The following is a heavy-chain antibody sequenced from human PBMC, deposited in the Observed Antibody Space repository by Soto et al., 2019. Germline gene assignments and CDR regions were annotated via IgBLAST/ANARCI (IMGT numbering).Heavy chain of an antibody. CDR2: MSGSSCTT. Sequence: EVRLLESGGGLVKPGGSLRLSCATSGLTFSNYAMSWVRQAPGGGLEWVSSMSGSSCTTYYADSVRGRFTNSRDRSKNTLYLQMSSLRAEDTALYYCAKNQERELPRVIDFWGQGTLVTVSS. CDR3: AKNQERELPRVIDF. J-gene: IGHJ4*02. V-gene: IGHV3-23*01. D-gene: IGHD1-7*01. CDR1: GLTFSNYA.